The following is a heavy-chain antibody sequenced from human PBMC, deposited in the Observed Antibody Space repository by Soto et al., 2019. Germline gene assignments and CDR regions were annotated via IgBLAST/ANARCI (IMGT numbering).Heavy chain of an antibody. CDR2: INPNSGAT. Sequence: ASVKVSCKASGYTFTGYFMHWVRQAPGQGLEWMGWINPNSGATKYAQKFQGRVTLSRDTSISTAYMELSGLRSDDTAVYYCARGGGTVLAPLPWGQGTLVTVSS. J-gene: IGHJ5*02. CDR3: ARGGGTVLAPLP. V-gene: IGHV1-2*02. CDR1: GYTFTGYF. D-gene: IGHD3-10*01.